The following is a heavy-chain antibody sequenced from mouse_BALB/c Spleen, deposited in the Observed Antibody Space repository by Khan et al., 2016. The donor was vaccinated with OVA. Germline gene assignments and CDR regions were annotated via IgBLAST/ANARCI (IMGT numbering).Heavy chain of an antibody. J-gene: IGHJ3*01. CDR1: GFTFSSFG. V-gene: IGHV5-17*02. CDR3: ARGNWAWFAY. CDR2: ISRDSYTI. D-gene: IGHD4-1*01. Sequence: EVKVVESGGGLVQPGGSRKLSCAASGFTFSSFGMHWVRQAPEKGLEWVAYISRDSYTIYYADTVKGRFTISSDNPRKTLFLQMTSVGSEDTAMYYCARGNWAWFAYWGQGTLVTVSA.